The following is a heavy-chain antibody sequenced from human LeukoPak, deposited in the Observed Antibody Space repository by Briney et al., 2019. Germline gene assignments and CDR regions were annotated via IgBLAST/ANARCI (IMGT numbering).Heavy chain of an antibody. J-gene: IGHJ4*02. CDR1: GFTVSNNY. CDR3: AKVGRRYSSSSGEFDY. D-gene: IGHD6-6*01. CDR2: ISSSSSYI. V-gene: IGHV3-21*01. Sequence: TGGSLRLSCAASGFTVSNNYMNWVRQAPGKGLEWVSSISSSSSYIYYADSVKGRFTISRDNAKNSLYLQMNSLRAEDTAVCYCAKVGRRYSSSSGEFDYWGQGTLVTVSS.